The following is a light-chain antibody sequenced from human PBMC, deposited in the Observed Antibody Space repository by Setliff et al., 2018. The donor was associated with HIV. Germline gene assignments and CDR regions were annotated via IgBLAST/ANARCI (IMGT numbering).Light chain of an antibody. V-gene: IGLV2-14*01. CDR1: SSDVGGYNY. CDR3: SSYTIRNTLL. Sequence: LTQPASVSGSPGQSITISCTGTSSDVGGYNYVSWYQQHPGKPPKLMIYEVSNRPSGISNRFSGSKSGNTASLTISGLQAEDEADYYCSSYTIRNTLLFGTGTKVTVL. J-gene: IGLJ1*01. CDR2: EVS.